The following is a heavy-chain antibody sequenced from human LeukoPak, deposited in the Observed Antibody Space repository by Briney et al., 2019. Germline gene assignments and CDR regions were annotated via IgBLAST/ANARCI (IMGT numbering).Heavy chain of an antibody. CDR1: GGSIGSTFYC. V-gene: IGHV4-39*01. CDR2: ICYTGNT. D-gene: IGHD3-10*01. CDR3: ARRGSENYYVDY. Sequence: SETLSLTCTVSGGSIGSTFYCWGWIRQPPGKGLEWIGTICYTGNTYYNPSLKSRVTISVDTSKNQFSLKLSSVTAADTAVYYCARRGSENYYVDYWGQGSLVTVSS. J-gene: IGHJ4*02.